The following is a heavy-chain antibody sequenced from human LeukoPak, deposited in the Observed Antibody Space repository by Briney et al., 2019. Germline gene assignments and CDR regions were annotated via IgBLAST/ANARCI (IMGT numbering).Heavy chain of an antibody. CDR3: AKDRESYCSGGYCHSPGFDL. CDR1: GFTFSTHC. J-gene: IGHJ3*01. Sequence: GGSLRLSCAASGFTFSTHCMHWVRQAQGKLLEWATTISYDGSSKYYADSVKGRFTISRDNSENTLYLQINSLRAEDTAVYFCAKDRESYCSGGYCHSPGFDLWGQGTMVTVSS. CDR2: ISYDGSSK. D-gene: IGHD2-15*01. V-gene: IGHV3-30*18.